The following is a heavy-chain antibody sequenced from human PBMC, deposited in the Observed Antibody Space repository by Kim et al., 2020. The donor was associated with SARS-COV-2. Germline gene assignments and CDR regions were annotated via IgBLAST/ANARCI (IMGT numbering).Heavy chain of an antibody. J-gene: IGHJ4*02. CDR2: INPNNDGT. Sequence: ASVKVSCKASGYTFTGYYIHWVRQASGQGLEWMGLINPNNDGTNYAQKFQGRVTMTSDTSISTIYMEVSSLTSDDTAVYYCARADTAVYSSQNWGQGTLVTVSS. CDR3: ARADTAVYSSQN. CDR1: GYTFTGYY. D-gene: IGHD6-13*01. V-gene: IGHV1-2*02.